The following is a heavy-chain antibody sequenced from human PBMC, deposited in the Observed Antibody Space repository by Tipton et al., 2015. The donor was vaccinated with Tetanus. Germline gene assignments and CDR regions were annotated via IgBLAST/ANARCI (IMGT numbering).Heavy chain of an antibody. CDR2: ISSSAGPI. CDR1: GFNFHDFA. Sequence: SLRLSCSASGFNFHDFAMHWVRQAPGKGPEWVSGISSSAGPIGFAESVKGRFTISRDNARNSLYLEMNNVRPEDTAFYYCTKGGFGGALNIGFDSWGQGTLVTVSS. CDR3: TKGGFGGALNIGFDS. D-gene: IGHD3-3*01. J-gene: IGHJ5*01. V-gene: IGHV3-9*01.